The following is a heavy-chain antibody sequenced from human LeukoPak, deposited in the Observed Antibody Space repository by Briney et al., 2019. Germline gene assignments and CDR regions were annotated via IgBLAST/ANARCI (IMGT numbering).Heavy chain of an antibody. J-gene: IGHJ5*02. CDR2: IIPIFGTA. CDR3: ARVMSYYDFWSGYENWFDP. Sequence: SVNVSCKASGGTFSSYAISWVRQAPGQGLEWMGGIIPIFGTANYAQKFQGRVTITTDESTSTAYMELSSLRSDDTAVYYCARVMSYYDFWSGYENWFDPWGQGTLVTVSS. CDR1: GGTFSSYA. D-gene: IGHD3-3*01. V-gene: IGHV1-69*05.